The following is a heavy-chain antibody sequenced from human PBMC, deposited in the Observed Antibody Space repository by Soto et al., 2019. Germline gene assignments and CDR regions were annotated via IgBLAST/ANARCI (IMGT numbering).Heavy chain of an antibody. Sequence: SVKVSCKASGGTFSSYAISWVRQAPGQGLEWMGGIIPIFGTANYAQKFQGRVTITADESTSTAYMELSSLRSEDTAVYYCAREGREGYYYYYGMDVWGQGTTVTVSS. CDR1: GGTFSSYA. J-gene: IGHJ6*02. CDR2: IIPIFGTA. V-gene: IGHV1-69*13. CDR3: AREGREGYYYYYGMDV.